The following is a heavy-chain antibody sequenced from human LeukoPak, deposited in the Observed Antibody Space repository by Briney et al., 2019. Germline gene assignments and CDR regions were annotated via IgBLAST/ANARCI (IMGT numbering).Heavy chain of an antibody. CDR3: ARHRMWNYFD. CDR1: GVSLKNYY. CDR2: IYYRGST. Sequence: PSEPLSLTCAVSGVSLKNYYWSWIRQSAEKGLEWIGSIYYRGSTEYNPSLKSRVTISVDTSNNQFSLKLSSVTATDTAVYYCARHRMWNYFDWGHGTLVTVSS. D-gene: IGHD1-7*01. V-gene: IGHV4-59*08. J-gene: IGHJ4*01.